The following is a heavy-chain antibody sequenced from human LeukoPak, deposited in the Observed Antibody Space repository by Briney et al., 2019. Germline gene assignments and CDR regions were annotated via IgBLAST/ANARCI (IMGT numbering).Heavy chain of an antibody. D-gene: IGHD2-2*01. J-gene: IGHJ4*02. Sequence: GGSLRLSCAASGFTFSTYAMSWVRQAPGKGLEWVSGISGSGGSTYSADSVKGRFTISRDNSKNTLYLQMNSLRAEDTAVYYCAKGRGGSIVVVPAAILDYWGQGTLVTVSS. V-gene: IGHV3-23*01. CDR3: AKGRGGSIVVVPAAILDY. CDR1: GFTFSTYA. CDR2: ISGSGGST.